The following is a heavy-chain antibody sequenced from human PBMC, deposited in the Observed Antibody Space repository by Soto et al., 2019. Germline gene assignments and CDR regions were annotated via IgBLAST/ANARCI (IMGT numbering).Heavy chain of an antibody. CDR2: ISGSGGST. D-gene: IGHD6-6*01. CDR3: AKDWKQLVPTNDAFDI. J-gene: IGHJ3*02. CDR1: GFTFSSYA. V-gene: IGHV3-23*01. Sequence: EVQLLESGGGLVQPGGSLRLSCAASGFTFSSYAMSWVRQAPGKGLEWVSAISGSGGSTYYADSVKGRFTISRENSKNTLYLQMNSLRAEDTAVYYCAKDWKQLVPTNDAFDIWGQGTMVTVSS.